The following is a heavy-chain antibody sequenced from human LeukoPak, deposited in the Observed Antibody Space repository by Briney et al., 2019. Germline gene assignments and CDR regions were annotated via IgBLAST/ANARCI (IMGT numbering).Heavy chain of an antibody. CDR2: ISSGSSTI. D-gene: IGHD3-22*01. J-gene: IGHJ5*02. V-gene: IGHV3-48*01. CDR1: GFTFSSYS. CDR3: ARRLDSSGYYRPAAWFDP. Sequence: GRSLRLSCAASGFTFSSYSMNWVRQAPGKGLEWVSYISSGSSTIYYADSVKGRFTISRDNAKNSLYLQMNSLRAEDTAVYYCARRLDSSGYYRPAAWFDPWGQGTLVTVSS.